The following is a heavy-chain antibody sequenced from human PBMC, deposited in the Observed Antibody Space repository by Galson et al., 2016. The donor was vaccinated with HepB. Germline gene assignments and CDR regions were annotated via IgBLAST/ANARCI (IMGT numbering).Heavy chain of an antibody. D-gene: IGHD2-8*02. J-gene: IGHJ2*01. CDR1: GFPFSNYD. V-gene: IGHV3-23*01. CDR3: AKSSVLVATRLLYFDV. Sequence: SLRLSCAASGFPFSNYDMRWVRQTPEKGLEWVSGISASGSDTYYTHPVRGRFTISRDNSKNTVFLQMNSLTAEDTAVYYCAKSSVLVATRLLYFDVWGRGTRVTVSS. CDR2: ISASGSDT.